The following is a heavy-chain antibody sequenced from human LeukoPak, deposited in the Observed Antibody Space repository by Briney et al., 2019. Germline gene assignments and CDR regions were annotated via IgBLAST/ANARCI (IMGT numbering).Heavy chain of an antibody. Sequence: GGSLRLSCAASGFTFSSSAMSWVRQAPGKGLEWVSNISGSGSGGSTYYADSVKGRFTISRDNSKNTLYLQMNSLRAEDTAVYYCAKSGYNRFDYWGQGTLVNVSS. V-gene: IGHV3-23*01. CDR3: AKSGYNRFDY. J-gene: IGHJ4*02. CDR1: GFTFSSSA. D-gene: IGHD5-24*01. CDR2: ISGSGSGGST.